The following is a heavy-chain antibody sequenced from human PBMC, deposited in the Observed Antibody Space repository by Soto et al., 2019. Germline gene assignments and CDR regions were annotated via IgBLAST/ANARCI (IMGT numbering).Heavy chain of an antibody. D-gene: IGHD3-10*01. Sequence: PGGSLRLSCAASGFSFNTYSMNWVRQAPGRGLEWVSSISSSSSCINYANSVKGRFTISRDNAKNSLYLQMNSLRAEDTAVYYCASLSRFALDYWGQGTLVTVSS. CDR2: ISSSSSCI. CDR1: GFSFNTYS. J-gene: IGHJ4*02. CDR3: ASLSRFALDY. V-gene: IGHV3-21*01.